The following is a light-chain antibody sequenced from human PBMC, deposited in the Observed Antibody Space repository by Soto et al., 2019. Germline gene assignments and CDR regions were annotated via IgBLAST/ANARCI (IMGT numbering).Light chain of an antibody. CDR1: QSVNSNY. V-gene: IGKV3-20*01. Sequence: EIVLTQSPGTLSLSPGERATLSCRASQSVNSNYLAWCQQKPGQVPRPLIYGASIRAAGVPDRLSGSGSGTEFTLTISRLEPEDYAVYYCQQYGTSPCSFGQGTKLEIK. J-gene: IGKJ2*02. CDR3: QQYGTSPCS. CDR2: GAS.